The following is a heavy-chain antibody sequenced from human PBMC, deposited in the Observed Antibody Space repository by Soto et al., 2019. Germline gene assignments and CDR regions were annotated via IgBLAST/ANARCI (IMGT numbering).Heavy chain of an antibody. V-gene: IGHV1-2*02. CDR1: GYTFTGYY. D-gene: IGHD6-13*01. Sequence: ASVKVSCKASGYTFTGYYMHWVRQAPGQGLEWMGWINPNSGGTNYAQKFQGRVTMTRDTSISTAYMELSRLRSDDTAVYYCARDRVAAADPYYYYGMDVWGQGTTVTVSS. CDR3: ARDRVAAADPYYYYGMDV. CDR2: INPNSGGT. J-gene: IGHJ6*02.